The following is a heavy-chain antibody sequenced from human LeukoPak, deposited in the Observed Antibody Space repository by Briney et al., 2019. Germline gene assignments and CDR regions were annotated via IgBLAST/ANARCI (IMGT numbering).Heavy chain of an antibody. CDR3: AGGGATLVFDY. CDR1: GGSVSSGSYY. V-gene: IGHV4-61*01. J-gene: IGHJ4*02. D-gene: IGHD1-26*01. Sequence: PSETLSLTCTVSGGSVSSGSYYWSWIRQPPGQGLEWIGYIYYSGSTNYNPSLKSRVTISVDTSKNQFSLKLSSVTAADTAVYYCAGGGATLVFDYWGQGTLVTVSS. CDR2: IYYSGST.